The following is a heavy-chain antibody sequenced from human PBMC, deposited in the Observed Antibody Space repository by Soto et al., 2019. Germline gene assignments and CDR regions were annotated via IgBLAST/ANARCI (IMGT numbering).Heavy chain of an antibody. D-gene: IGHD3-10*01. J-gene: IGHJ6*02. CDR1: GFTFSSYA. CDR3: AKGAGSETPGGYYYGMDV. Sequence: EVQLLESGGGLVQPGGSLRLACAASGFTFSSYAMSWVRQAPGKGLEWVSAISGSGGSTYYADSVKGRFTISRDNSKNTLYLQMNSLRAEDTAVYYCAKGAGSETPGGYYYGMDVWGQGTTVTVSS. V-gene: IGHV3-23*01. CDR2: ISGSGGST.